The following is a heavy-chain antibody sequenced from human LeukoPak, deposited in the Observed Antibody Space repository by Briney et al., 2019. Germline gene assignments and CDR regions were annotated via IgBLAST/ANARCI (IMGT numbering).Heavy chain of an antibody. Sequence: PGGSLRLSCAASGFTFSSYAMYWVRQAPGKGLEWVSVISDSGGSTYYADSVTGRFTISRDNSKNTLYLQMNSLRVEDAAVYYCAKEKSGYDYYYYYGMDVWGQGTTVTVFS. D-gene: IGHD5-12*01. CDR2: ISDSGGST. V-gene: IGHV3-23*01. J-gene: IGHJ6*02. CDR1: GFTFSSYA. CDR3: AKEKSGYDYYYYYGMDV.